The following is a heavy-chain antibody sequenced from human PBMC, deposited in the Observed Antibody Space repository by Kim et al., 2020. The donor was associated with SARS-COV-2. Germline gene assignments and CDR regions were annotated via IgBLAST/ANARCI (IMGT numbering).Heavy chain of an antibody. Sequence: SGNTGYAQTFQGRVTMTRNTSISTAYMELSSLRSEDTAVYYCARRMNFDYWGQGTLVTVSS. CDR3: ARRMNFDY. J-gene: IGHJ4*02. V-gene: IGHV1-8*01. D-gene: IGHD2-8*01. CDR2: SGNT.